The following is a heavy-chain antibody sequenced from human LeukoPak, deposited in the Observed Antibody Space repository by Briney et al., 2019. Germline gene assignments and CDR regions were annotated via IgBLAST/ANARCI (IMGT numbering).Heavy chain of an antibody. V-gene: IGHV3-7*01. CDR3: ARGAGSGWYYYYYGMDV. CDR1: GFTFSSYW. D-gene: IGHD6-19*01. J-gene: IGHJ6*02. CDR2: IKQDGSEK. Sequence: GSLRLSCAASGFTFSSYWMSWVRQAPGKGLEWVANIKQDGSEKYYVDSVKGRFTISRDNAKNSLYLQMNSLRAEDTAVYYCARGAGSGWYYYYYGMDVWGQGTTVTVSS.